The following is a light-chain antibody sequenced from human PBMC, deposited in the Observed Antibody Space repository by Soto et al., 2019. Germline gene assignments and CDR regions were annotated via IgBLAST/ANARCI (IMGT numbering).Light chain of an antibody. Sequence: QSALTQPASVSGSPGQSITISCTGSGRDICAYNYVSWYQQHPGKAPKLIIYEVENRPSGVSNRFSASKSAFTASLTISGLQAEDEADYYCSSYTTSYFYVFGPGTKVTVL. J-gene: IGLJ1*01. CDR3: SSYTTSYFYV. CDR1: GRDICAYNY. CDR2: EVE. V-gene: IGLV2-14*01.